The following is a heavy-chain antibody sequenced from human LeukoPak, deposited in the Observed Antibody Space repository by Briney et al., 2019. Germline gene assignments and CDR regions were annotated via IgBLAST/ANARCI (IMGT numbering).Heavy chain of an antibody. J-gene: IGHJ4*02. CDR2: IYPGDSDT. D-gene: IGHD3-10*01. CDR3: ARRIYGSGSYYRD. CDR1: GYSFTNYW. Sequence: GESLKISCKGSGYSFTNYWIGWVRQMPGKGLEWMGIIYPGDSDTRYSPSFQGQVTISADKSISTAYLQWSSLKASDTAMYYCARRIYGSGSYYRDWGQGTLVTVSS. V-gene: IGHV5-51*01.